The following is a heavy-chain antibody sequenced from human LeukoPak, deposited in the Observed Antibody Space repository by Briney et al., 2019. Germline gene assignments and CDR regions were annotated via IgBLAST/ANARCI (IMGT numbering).Heavy chain of an antibody. CDR2: IYYSGST. D-gene: IGHD4-17*01. Sequence: SETLSLTCAVYGGSFSGYYWSWIRQPPGKGLEWIGYIYYSGSTYYNPSLKSRVTISVDTSKNQFSLKLSSVTAADTAVYYCARVRGDYVSVFDPWGQGTLVTVSS. CDR1: GGSFSGYY. J-gene: IGHJ5*02. CDR3: ARVRGDYVSVFDP. V-gene: IGHV4-59*12.